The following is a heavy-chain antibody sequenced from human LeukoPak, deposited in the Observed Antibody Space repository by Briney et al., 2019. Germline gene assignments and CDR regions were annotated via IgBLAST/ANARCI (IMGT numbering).Heavy chain of an antibody. V-gene: IGHV4-34*01. Sequence: SETLSLTCAVYGGSFSGYYWSWIRQPPGKGLEWIGEINHSGSTNYNPSLKSRVTISVDTSKNQFSLKLSPVTAADTAVYYCARRGRMYSLRGMFDHWGQGTLVTVSS. CDR2: INHSGST. J-gene: IGHJ5*02. D-gene: IGHD3-16*01. CDR1: GGSFSGYY. CDR3: ARRGRMYSLRGMFDH.